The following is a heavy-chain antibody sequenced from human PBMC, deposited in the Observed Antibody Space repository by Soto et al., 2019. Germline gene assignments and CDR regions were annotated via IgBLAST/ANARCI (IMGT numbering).Heavy chain of an antibody. D-gene: IGHD5-12*01. V-gene: IGHV4-59*08. CDR2: IYYSGRT. CDR3: ARLVEMATSTVFDY. Sequence: QVQLQESGPGLVKPSETLSLTCTVSGGSISSYYWSWIRQPPGKGLEWIGYIYYSGRTNYNPSLKSRLTTSVDTSTAQCSLKLSSVTAADTAVYYCARLVEMATSTVFDYWGQGTLVTVSS. J-gene: IGHJ4*02. CDR1: GGSISSYY.